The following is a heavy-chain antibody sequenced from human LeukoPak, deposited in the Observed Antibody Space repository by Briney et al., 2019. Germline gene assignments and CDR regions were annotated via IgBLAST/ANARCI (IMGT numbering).Heavy chain of an antibody. J-gene: IGHJ6*02. Sequence: RSGGSLRLSCAASGFTFSSYAMHWVRQAPGKGLEWVSGISGSDASTFYADSVMGRFTISRDNSMNTLYLQMNNVRAEDAAIYFCARRGSEWNFYFYPMDVWGQGTTVTVSS. V-gene: IGHV3-23*01. CDR3: ARRGSEWNFYFYPMDV. CDR2: ISGSDAST. D-gene: IGHD3-3*01. CDR1: GFTFSSYA.